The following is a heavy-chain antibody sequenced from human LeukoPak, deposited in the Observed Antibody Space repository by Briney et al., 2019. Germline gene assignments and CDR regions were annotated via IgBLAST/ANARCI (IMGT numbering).Heavy chain of an antibody. J-gene: IGHJ4*01. Sequence: GGSLRLSCAASGFIYSHYGMHWARQAPGKGLEWVAVIWSDGTNRFYAGSVKGRFTISRDNSQNTLFLQMNSLRAEDTAVYYCVRDAQRGFDYSNSLAYWGHGTLVTVSS. CDR2: IWSDGTNR. CDR3: VRDAQRGFDYSNSLAY. D-gene: IGHD4-11*01. V-gene: IGHV3-33*01. CDR1: GFIYSHYG.